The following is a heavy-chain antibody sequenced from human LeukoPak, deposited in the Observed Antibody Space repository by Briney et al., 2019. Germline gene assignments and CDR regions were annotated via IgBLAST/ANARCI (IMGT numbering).Heavy chain of an antibody. CDR2: IYYSGST. V-gene: IGHV4-59*08. J-gene: IGHJ4*02. CDR1: GGSISSYY. D-gene: IGHD1-26*01. Sequence: PSETLSLTCTVSGGSISSYYWSWIRQPPGKGLEWIGYIYYSGSTNYNPSLKSRVTISVDTSKNQFSLKLSSVTAADTAVYYCARYRTSGSYLFDYWGQGTLVTVSS. CDR3: ARYRTSGSYLFDY.